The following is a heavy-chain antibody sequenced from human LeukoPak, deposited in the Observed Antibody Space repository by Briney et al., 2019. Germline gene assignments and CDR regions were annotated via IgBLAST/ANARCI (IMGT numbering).Heavy chain of an antibody. D-gene: IGHD2-2*01. CDR3: ARAVVPAAMPAFYYYYGMDV. CDR1: GFTFSSYA. Sequence: PGGSLRLSCAASGFTFSSYAMHWVRQAPGKGLEWVAVISFDGSSKNYADSVTGRFTISRDTSKNTLYLQMNSLRAEDTAVYYCARAVVPAAMPAFYYYYGMDVWGQGTTVTVSS. CDR2: ISFDGSSK. J-gene: IGHJ6*02. V-gene: IGHV3-30-3*01.